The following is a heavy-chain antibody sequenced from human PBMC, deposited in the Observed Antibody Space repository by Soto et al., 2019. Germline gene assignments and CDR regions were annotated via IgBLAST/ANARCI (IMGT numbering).Heavy chain of an antibody. CDR2: VYYTGRT. V-gene: IGHV4-39*01. Sequence: QLQLQESGPGLVKSSETLSLTCAVSGGSIGSSSYYWGWIRQPPGKGLEWIGRVYYTGRTYYNPSLKSRVTIFVDTYKNHFSRRWSSVTAADTAVYYCAIYCFDCCNTTSCYPESWGQGTLVTVSS. J-gene: IGHJ4*02. CDR1: GGSIGSSSYY. D-gene: IGHD2-2*01. CDR3: AIYCFDCCNTTSCYPES.